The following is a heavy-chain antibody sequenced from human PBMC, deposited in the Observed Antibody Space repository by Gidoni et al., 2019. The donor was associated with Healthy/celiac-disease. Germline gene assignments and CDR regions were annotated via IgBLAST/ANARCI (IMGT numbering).Heavy chain of an antibody. CDR3: ARKKTVTYFDY. D-gene: IGHD4-17*01. CDR1: GGSISSSSYS. V-gene: IGHV4-39*07. Sequence: QLQLQASGPGLVKPSETLSLTCTVSGGSISSSSYSWGWIRQPPGKGLEWIGSISYSGSTYYNPSLKSRVTISVDTSKNQFSLKLSSVTAADTAVYYCARKKTVTYFDYWGQGTLVTVSS. J-gene: IGHJ4*02. CDR2: ISYSGST.